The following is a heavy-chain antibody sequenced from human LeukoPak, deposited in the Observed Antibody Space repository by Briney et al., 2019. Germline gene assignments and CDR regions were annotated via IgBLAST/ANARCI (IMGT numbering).Heavy chain of an antibody. CDR1: GGSISSSTYH. D-gene: IGHD2-15*01. Sequence: PSETLSLTCTVSGGSISSSTYHWGWIRQPPGKGLEWIGSIYYSGNTYYNPSLKSRVTISVDTSKNQFSVKLSSVTAADTAVYYSARHSSPHAGSSSWYDFWGQGTLVTVSS. CDR3: ARHSSPHAGSSSWYDF. CDR2: IYYSGNT. V-gene: IGHV4-39*01. J-gene: IGHJ5*01.